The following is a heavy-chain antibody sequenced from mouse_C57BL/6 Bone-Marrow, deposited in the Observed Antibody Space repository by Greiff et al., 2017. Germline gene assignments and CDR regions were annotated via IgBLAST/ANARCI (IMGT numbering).Heavy chain of an antibody. D-gene: IGHD2-4*01. V-gene: IGHV1-78*01. Sequence: QVQLQQSDAELVKPGASVKISCKVSGYTFTDHTIHWMKQRPEQGLEWIGYIYPRDGSTKYNEKFKGKATLTADKSSSTAYMQLNSLTSEDSAVYFCASGLYYDYDGYAMDYWGQGTSVTVSS. CDR1: GYTFTDHT. CDR3: ASGLYYDYDGYAMDY. CDR2: IYPRDGST. J-gene: IGHJ4*01.